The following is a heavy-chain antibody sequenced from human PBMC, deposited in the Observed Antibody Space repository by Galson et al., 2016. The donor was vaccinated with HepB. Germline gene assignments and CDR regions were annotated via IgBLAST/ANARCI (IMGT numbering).Heavy chain of an antibody. D-gene: IGHD1-26*01. CDR2: ISHSGST. V-gene: IGHV4/OR15-8*01. CDR1: GGSISRSNW. Sequence: ETLSLTCIVSGGSISRSNWWTWIRQPPGKGLEWIGEISHSGSTDYNPSFKSRINISVDMSKNEFSLKMSSVTAADTAVYYCARDHRAREGFGIWGQGTLVTVSS. CDR3: ARDHRAREGFGI. J-gene: IGHJ3*02.